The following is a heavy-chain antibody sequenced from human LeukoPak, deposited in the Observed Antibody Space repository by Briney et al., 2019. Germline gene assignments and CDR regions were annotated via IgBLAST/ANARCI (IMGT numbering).Heavy chain of an antibody. CDR1: RFTFSSYG. D-gene: IGHD3-22*01. J-gene: IGHJ4*02. V-gene: IGHV3-33*01. CDR2: IWYDGSNK. Sequence: PGRSLRLSCAASRFTFSSYGMHWGRQAPRKGLEWGAVIWYDGSNKYYAHSVKGRFTISRDNSKNTLYLQMSSLRAEDTAVYYCARDFGYYSPFWYWGQGTLVSVSS. CDR3: ARDFGYYSPFWY.